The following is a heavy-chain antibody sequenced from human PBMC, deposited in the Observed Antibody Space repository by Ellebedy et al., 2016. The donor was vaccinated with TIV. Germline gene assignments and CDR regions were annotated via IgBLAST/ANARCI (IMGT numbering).Heavy chain of an antibody. Sequence: GESLKISCAASGFIFSSYAMHWVRQAPGKGLEWVSLISYDGNNKYYADSVKGRFSISRDNSKNTLYLQMNSLRVEETAVYYCARSTVPYSSGWYCFDYWGQGALVTVSS. CDR3: ARSTVPYSSGWYCFDY. CDR2: ISYDGNNK. V-gene: IGHV3-30-3*01. D-gene: IGHD6-19*01. CDR1: GFIFSSYA. J-gene: IGHJ4*02.